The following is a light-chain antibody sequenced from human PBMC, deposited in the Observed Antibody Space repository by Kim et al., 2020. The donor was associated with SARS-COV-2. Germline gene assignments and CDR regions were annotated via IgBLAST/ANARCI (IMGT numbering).Light chain of an antibody. CDR3: QQYGSSPT. CDR2: GAS. V-gene: IGKV3-20*01. Sequence: ENVLTQSPGTLSLSPGERATLSCRASQSLSSSHLAWYQQKPGQAPNLLIYGASIRATGTPDRFSGSGSGTDFTLTISRLESEDFAVYFCQQYGSSPTFGQGTKVDIK. CDR1: QSLSSSH. J-gene: IGKJ1*01.